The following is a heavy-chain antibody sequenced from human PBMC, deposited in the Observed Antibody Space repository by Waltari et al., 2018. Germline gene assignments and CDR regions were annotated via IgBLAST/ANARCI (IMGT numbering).Heavy chain of an antibody. V-gene: IGHV3-74*01. CDR3: VLFSSSFLGDC. CDR2: IKTDGSIT. D-gene: IGHD6-13*01. Sequence: EVQLVESGGGLVQPGGSLRLSCAASGFTFSTHWMHWVRQAQGKGLVAVSQIKTDGSITGYADSVRGRFTISRDNAKNTLFLQMNSLRAEDTAVYYCVLFSSSFLGDCWGQGTLVTVSS. CDR1: GFTFSTHW. J-gene: IGHJ4*02.